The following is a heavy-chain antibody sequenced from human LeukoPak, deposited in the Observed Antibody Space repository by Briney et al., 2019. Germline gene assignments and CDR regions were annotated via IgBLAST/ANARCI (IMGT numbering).Heavy chain of an antibody. J-gene: IGHJ4*02. CDR1: GFTFSSSS. Sequence: KSGGSLRLSCAASGFTFSSSSMNWVRQAPGKGLEWVSSISSSSSYIYYADSVKGRFTISRDNAKNSLYLQMNSLRAEDTAVYYCASLDGDYVFDYWGQGTLVTVSS. D-gene: IGHD4-17*01. CDR3: ASLDGDYVFDY. CDR2: ISSSSSYI. V-gene: IGHV3-21*01.